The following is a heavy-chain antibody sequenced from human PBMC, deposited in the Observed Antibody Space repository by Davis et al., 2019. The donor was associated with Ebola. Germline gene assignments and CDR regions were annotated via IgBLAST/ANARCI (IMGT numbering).Heavy chain of an antibody. CDR1: GFTFSSYA. Sequence: GESLKISCAASGFTFSSYAMHWVRQAPGKGLEWVAVISYDGTNKYYANSVKGRFTISRDNSKNTLFMQMNSLRAEDTAMYYCAKHYYGSGSYYGPIFDYWGQGTLVTVSS. J-gene: IGHJ4*02. CDR2: ISYDGTNK. D-gene: IGHD3-10*01. V-gene: IGHV3-30-3*02. CDR3: AKHYYGSGSYYGPIFDY.